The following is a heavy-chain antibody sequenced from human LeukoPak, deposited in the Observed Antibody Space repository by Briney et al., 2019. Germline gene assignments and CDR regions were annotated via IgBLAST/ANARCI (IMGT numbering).Heavy chain of an antibody. CDR3: ARCPTYCGGDCYSGWFDP. Sequence: SETLSLTCTVSGGSISSYYWSWIRQPPGKGLEWIGYIYHSGSTYYNPSLKSRVTISVDRSKNQFSLKLSSVTAADMAVYYCARCPTYCGGDCYSGWFDPWGQGTLVTVSS. CDR2: IYHSGST. V-gene: IGHV4-59*12. D-gene: IGHD2-21*01. CDR1: GGSISSYY. J-gene: IGHJ5*02.